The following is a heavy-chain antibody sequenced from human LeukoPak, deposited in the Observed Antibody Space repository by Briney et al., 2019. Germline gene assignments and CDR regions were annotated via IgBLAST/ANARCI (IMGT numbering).Heavy chain of an antibody. CDR2: IIPIFGTT. CDR1: GGTFSSYA. Sequence: SAKVSCKASGGTFSSYAISWVRQAPGQGLEWMGRIIPIFGTTNYAQKFQGRVTITTDTSTSTAYMELSSLRSEDTAVYYGANSEGDRTYYYDSSGYNDAFDIWGQGTMVTVSS. D-gene: IGHD3-22*01. V-gene: IGHV1-69*05. CDR3: ANSEGDRTYYYDSSGYNDAFDI. J-gene: IGHJ3*02.